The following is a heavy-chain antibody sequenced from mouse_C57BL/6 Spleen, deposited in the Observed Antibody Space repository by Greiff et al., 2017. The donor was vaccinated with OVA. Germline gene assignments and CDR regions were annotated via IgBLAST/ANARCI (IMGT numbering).Heavy chain of an antibody. Sequence: VQLQQPGAELVMPGASVKLSCKASGYTFTSYWMHWVKQRPGQGLEWIGEIDPSDSYTNYNQKFKGKSTLTVDKSSSTAYMQLSSLTSEDSAVYYCATITTVVLDYWGQGTTLTVSS. V-gene: IGHV1-69*01. J-gene: IGHJ2*01. CDR2: IDPSDSYT. D-gene: IGHD1-1*01. CDR3: ATITTVVLDY. CDR1: GYTFTSYW.